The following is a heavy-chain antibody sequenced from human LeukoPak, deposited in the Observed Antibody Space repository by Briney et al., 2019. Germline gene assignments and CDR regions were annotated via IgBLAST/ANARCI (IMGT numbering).Heavy chain of an antibody. CDR1: GFTFSGSA. V-gene: IGHV3-73*01. D-gene: IGHD6-13*01. CDR2: IRNKANSYAT. Sequence: GGSLRLSCAASGFTFSGSAVHWVGQAAGKGLEWVGRIRNKANSYATAYAASVNGRFTISRDDSKNTAYLHMNSLKIEDTAVYYCSRLIEAAGTSFDYWGQGTLVTVSS. J-gene: IGHJ4*02. CDR3: SRLIEAAGTSFDY.